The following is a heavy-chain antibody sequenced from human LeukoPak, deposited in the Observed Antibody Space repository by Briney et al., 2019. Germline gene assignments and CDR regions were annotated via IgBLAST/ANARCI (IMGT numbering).Heavy chain of an antibody. CDR1: GFTFSRHG. CDR3: ARDRAWNYFDY. V-gene: IGHV3-30*03. Sequence: GGSLGLSCAPSGFTFSRHGMHWVRQAPGKGLEWVAIISNDGSRKYYAHSVEGRFTISRDNSKNTLYLQMDSLRAEDTAVYHCARDRAWNYFDYWGQGTLVTVSS. J-gene: IGHJ4*02. CDR2: ISNDGSRK. D-gene: IGHD3-3*01.